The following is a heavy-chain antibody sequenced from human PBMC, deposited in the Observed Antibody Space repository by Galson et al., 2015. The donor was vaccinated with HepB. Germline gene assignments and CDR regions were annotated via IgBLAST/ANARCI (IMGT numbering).Heavy chain of an antibody. CDR3: ARTGYYYGSGTDMDV. CDR1: GFTLSDYY. Sequence: SLRLSCAASGFTLSDYYMSWIRQAPGKGLEWVSYISSSSSYTNYADSVKGRFTISRDNSKNTLYLQMNSLRAEDTAVYYCARTGYYYGSGTDMDVWGQGTTVTVSS. D-gene: IGHD3-10*01. CDR2: ISSSSSYT. V-gene: IGHV3-11*03. J-gene: IGHJ6*02.